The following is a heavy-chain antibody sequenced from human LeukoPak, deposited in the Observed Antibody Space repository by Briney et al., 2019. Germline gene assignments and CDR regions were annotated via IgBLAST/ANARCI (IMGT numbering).Heavy chain of an antibody. V-gene: IGHV3-30*02. J-gene: IGHJ4*02. CDR1: GFTFSSYG. CDR3: ARRAVSGSYYFDY. Sequence: PGGSLRLSXAASGFTFSSYGMHWVRQAPGKGQEWVAFIRYDGSNKYYADSVKGRFTISRDNSKNTLYLQMNSLRAEDTAVYYCARRAVSGSYYFDYWGQGTLVTVSS. CDR2: IRYDGSNK. D-gene: IGHD1-26*01.